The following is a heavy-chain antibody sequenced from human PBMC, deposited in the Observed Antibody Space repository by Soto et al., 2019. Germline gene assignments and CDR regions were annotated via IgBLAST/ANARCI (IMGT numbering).Heavy chain of an antibody. Sequence: QVQLQESGPGLVKPSQTLSLTCTVSGGSISSGDYYWSWIRQPPGKGLEWIGYIYYSGSTYYNPSLKSRVTIPGDTPKTQFPLKRGSGPAADTAGYYWARDSGGGATKPGSDPWGQGPLVTVSS. CDR3: ARDSGGGATKPGSDP. V-gene: IGHV4-30-4*01. D-gene: IGHD3-10*01. J-gene: IGHJ5*02. CDR2: IYYSGST. CDR1: GGSISSGDYY.